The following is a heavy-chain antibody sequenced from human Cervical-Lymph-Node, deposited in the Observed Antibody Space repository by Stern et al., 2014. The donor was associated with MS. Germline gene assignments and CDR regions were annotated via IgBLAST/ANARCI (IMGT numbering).Heavy chain of an antibody. CDR1: GFTFSSYG. J-gene: IGHJ4*02. D-gene: IGHD5-24*01. Sequence: VQLVESGGGVVKPGRSLRLSCAASGFTFSSYGMYWVRQVPGKGLEWVAIISYDGSKKYYADSVKGRFTISRDNSKNTLYLQMNSLKTDDTAVYYCILATIIRDYWGQGTLVTVSS. CDR3: ILATIIRDY. CDR2: ISYDGSKK. V-gene: IGHV3-30*03.